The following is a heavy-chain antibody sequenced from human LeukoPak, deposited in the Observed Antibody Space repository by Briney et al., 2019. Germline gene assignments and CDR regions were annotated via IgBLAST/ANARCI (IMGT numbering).Heavy chain of an antibody. Sequence: GGSLRLSCAASGFTFSTYAMHWVRQAPGKGLEWVAVISYDGSNKYYADSVKGRFTISRDNAKNSLYLQMNSLRAEDTALYYCARGGWFGELLFDYWGQGTLVTVSS. CDR2: ISYDGSNK. CDR3: ARGGWFGELLFDY. D-gene: IGHD3-10*01. CDR1: GFTFSTYA. J-gene: IGHJ4*02. V-gene: IGHV3-30-3*01.